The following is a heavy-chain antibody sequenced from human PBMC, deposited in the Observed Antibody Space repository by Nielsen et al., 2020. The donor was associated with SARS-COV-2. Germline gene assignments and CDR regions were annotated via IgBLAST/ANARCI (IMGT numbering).Heavy chain of an antibody. CDR2: MNPNSGNT. CDR1: GYTFTSYD. CDR3: ARDAPPDYSNFHGSVGWRYYFDY. V-gene: IGHV1-8*01. Sequence: ASVKVSCKASGYTFTSYDINWVRQATGQGLEWMGWMNPNSGNTGYAQKFQGRVTMTRNTSISTAYMELSSLRSEDTAVYYCARDAPPDYSNFHGSVGWRYYFDYWGQGTLVTVSS. J-gene: IGHJ4*02. D-gene: IGHD4-11*01.